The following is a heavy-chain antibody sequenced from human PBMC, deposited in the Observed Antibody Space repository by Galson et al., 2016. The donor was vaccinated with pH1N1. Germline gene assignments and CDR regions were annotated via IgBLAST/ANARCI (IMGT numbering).Heavy chain of an antibody. CDR2: INGDGSQK. V-gene: IGHV3-7*03. CDR1: NFTLSTFW. D-gene: IGHD6-19*01. Sequence: SLRLSCAASNFTLSTFWMAWVRQAPGNGLEWVALINGDGSQKYYVDSVKGRFTISRDNTKKSLYLQMNNLRAEDTAVYYCARERSSGWEFYFDQWGQGTLVTVSS. J-gene: IGHJ4*02. CDR3: ARERSSGWEFYFDQ.